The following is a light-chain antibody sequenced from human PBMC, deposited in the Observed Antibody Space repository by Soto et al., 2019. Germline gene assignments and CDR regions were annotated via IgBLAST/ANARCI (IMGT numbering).Light chain of an antibody. Sequence: QSVLTQPPSVSGAPGQRVTISCSGSSSNIGANFDVHWYQQLPGTAPKLLIYGNSNRPSGVPDRFSGSKSDTSASLAITGLQAEDEADYYCQSYDSSLSGYVFGTGTKLTVL. CDR1: SSNIGANFD. CDR2: GNS. J-gene: IGLJ1*01. V-gene: IGLV1-40*01. CDR3: QSYDSSLSGYV.